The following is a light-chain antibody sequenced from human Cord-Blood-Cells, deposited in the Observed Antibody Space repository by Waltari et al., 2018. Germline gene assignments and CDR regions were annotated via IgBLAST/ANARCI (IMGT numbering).Light chain of an antibody. CDR2: AAS. CDR3: LQDYNYPYT. Sequence: AFQMTQPPSSLPASVGHRVTVTCLASQGIRHDLGWSQQKPGKAPKLLIYAASSLQSGVPSRFSGSGSGTDFTLTISILQPEDFATYYCLQDYNYPYTFGQGTKLEI. CDR1: QGIRHD. J-gene: IGKJ2*01. V-gene: IGKV1-6*01.